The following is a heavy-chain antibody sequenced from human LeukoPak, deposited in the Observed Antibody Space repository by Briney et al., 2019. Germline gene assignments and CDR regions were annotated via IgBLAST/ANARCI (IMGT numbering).Heavy chain of an antibody. CDR1: GDSVASGGYY. CDR2: IYYSVST. Sequence: SETLSLTVTVPGDSVASGGYYWNWIRQPPGKGLEWIGYIYYSVSTNYNLSLKSRVTISVDTSENQFSLKLTSVTAADTAVYYCARIHLFLDRGLIRGVDFWGQGTLVSVSS. D-gene: IGHD3-10*01. CDR3: ARIHLFLDRGLIRGVDF. J-gene: IGHJ4*02. V-gene: IGHV4-61*08.